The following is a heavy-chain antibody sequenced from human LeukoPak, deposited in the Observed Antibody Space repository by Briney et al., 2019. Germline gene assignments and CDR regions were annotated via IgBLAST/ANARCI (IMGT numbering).Heavy chain of an antibody. Sequence: SETLSLTCTVSGGSISSYYWSWIRQPPGKGLEWIGYIYYSGSTNYNPSLKSRVTISVDTSKNQFSLKLSSVTAADTAVYYCARGVGYYYDSSGYHDFGGYFDHWGQGTLVTVSS. D-gene: IGHD3-22*01. CDR1: GGSISSYY. V-gene: IGHV4-59*01. CDR3: ARGVGYYYDSSGYHDFGGYFDH. CDR2: IYYSGST. J-gene: IGHJ4*02.